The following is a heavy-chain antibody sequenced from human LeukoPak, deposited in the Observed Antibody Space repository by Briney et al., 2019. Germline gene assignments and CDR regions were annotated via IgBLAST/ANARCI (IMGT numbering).Heavy chain of an antibody. CDR1: GFSVSNDY. J-gene: IGHJ4*02. CDR3: TRLLPSSHHFFDS. Sequence: GGSLRLPCVVSGFSVSNDYMSWVRQAPGKGLEWVSVIYGGGDTYYADSVRGRFTISRDNFENTPFLQMDSLRAEDTAVYYCTRLLPSSHHFFDSWGQGALVTVSS. V-gene: IGHV3-53*01. D-gene: IGHD6-6*01. CDR2: IYGGGDT.